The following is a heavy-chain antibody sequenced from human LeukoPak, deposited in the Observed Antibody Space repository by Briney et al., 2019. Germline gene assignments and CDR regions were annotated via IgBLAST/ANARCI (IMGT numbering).Heavy chain of an antibody. V-gene: IGHV3-11*06. D-gene: IGHD3-3*01. CDR2: ISSSSSYT. J-gene: IGHJ4*02. CDR1: GFTFSDYY. Sequence: GGSPRLSCAASGFTFSDYYMSWIRQAPGKGLEWVSYISSSSSYTNYADSVKGRFTISRDNAKNTLYLQVNSLRAEDTAVYYCARDGSFWRGYPYYFDYWGQGTLVTASS. CDR3: ARDGSFWRGYPYYFDY.